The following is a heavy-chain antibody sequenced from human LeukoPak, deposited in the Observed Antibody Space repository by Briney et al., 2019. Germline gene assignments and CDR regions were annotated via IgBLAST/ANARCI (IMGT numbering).Heavy chain of an antibody. Sequence: GASVNVSCKASGGTFSSYAISWVRQAPGQGLEWMGGIIPIFGTANYAQKFQGRVTITADESTSTAYMELSSLRSEDTAVYYCASTGVVVPGVYYYYMDVWGKGTTVTVSS. V-gene: IGHV1-69*13. D-gene: IGHD2-2*01. CDR1: GGTFSSYA. CDR3: ASTGVVVPGVYYYYMDV. J-gene: IGHJ6*03. CDR2: IIPIFGTA.